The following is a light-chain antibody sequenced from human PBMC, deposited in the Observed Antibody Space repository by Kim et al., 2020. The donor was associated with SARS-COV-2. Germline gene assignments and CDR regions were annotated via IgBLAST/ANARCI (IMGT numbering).Light chain of an antibody. CDR2: DAS. Sequence: LSVSPGESATLSCRASQSVKSNLAWYQQKPGRGPRLLIYDASTRGSGLPARFSGSGSGTEFTLTIDSLQSEDFAIYYCQQYQDWYTFGQGTKLEIK. CDR3: QQYQDWYT. V-gene: IGKV3-15*01. J-gene: IGKJ2*01. CDR1: QSVKSN.